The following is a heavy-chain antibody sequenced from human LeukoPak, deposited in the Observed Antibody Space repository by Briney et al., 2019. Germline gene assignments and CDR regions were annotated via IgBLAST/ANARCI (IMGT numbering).Heavy chain of an antibody. CDR2: ISDSGDKT. CDR3: AKDLYDSSGYDY. D-gene: IGHD3-22*01. Sequence: GGSLRLSCAASGFSFTTNAMNWVRQAPGKGLEWVSGISDSGDKTYYADSVKGRFTISRDNSKNTLYLQMNSLRAEDTAVYYCAKDLYDSSGYDYWGQGTLVTVSS. J-gene: IGHJ4*02. V-gene: IGHV3-23*01. CDR1: GFSFTTNA.